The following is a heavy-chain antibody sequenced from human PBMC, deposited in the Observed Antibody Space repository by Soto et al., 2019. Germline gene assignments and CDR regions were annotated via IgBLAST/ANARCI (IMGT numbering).Heavy chain of an antibody. V-gene: IGHV1-2*02. CDR1: GYTFIDYY. CDR3: ARPPGYISDWYYFDL. J-gene: IGHJ4*02. Sequence: QVQLVQSGAEVKKPGASVKVSCEASGYTFIDYYMHWVRQAPGQGFEWIGRISPNSGGTNYVQQFQGRVTMTGDTYLNTAYMELSSRMSEDTAVYYCARPPGYISDWYYFDLWGQGTLVTVSS. D-gene: IGHD6-19*01. CDR2: ISPNSGGT.